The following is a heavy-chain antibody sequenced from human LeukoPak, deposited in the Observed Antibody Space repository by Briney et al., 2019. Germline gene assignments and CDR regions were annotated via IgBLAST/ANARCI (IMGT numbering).Heavy chain of an antibody. J-gene: IGHJ4*02. CDR3: TRDLSGAVVGNPGGY. V-gene: IGHV3-49*03. D-gene: IGHD4-23*01. CDR1: GFTFGDYA. Sequence: PGRSLRLSCTASGFTFGDYAMSWFRQAPGKGLEWVGFIRSKAYGGTTEYAASVKGRFTISRDDSKSIAYLQMNSLKTEDAAVYYCTRDLSGAVVGNPGGYWGQGTLVTVSS. CDR2: IRSKAYGGTT.